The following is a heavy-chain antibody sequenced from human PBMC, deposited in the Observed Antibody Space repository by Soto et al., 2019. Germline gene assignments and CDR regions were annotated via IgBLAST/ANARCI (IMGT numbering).Heavy chain of an antibody. J-gene: IGHJ6*03. CDR2: IYYSGST. V-gene: IGHV4-61*01. D-gene: IGHD2-15*01. CDR3: ARENSCSGGSCRTPYYYYYYMDV. CDR1: GGSISSTSHY. Sequence: SETLSLTCTVSGGSISSTSHYWGWFRQPPGKGLEWIGYIYYSGSTNYNPSLKSRVTISVDTSKNQFSLKLSSVTAADTAVYYCARENSCSGGSCRTPYYYYYYMDVWGKGTTVTVSS.